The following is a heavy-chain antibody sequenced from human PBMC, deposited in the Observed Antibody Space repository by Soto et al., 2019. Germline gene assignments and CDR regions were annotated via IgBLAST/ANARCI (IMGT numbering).Heavy chain of an antibody. Sequence: QITLKESGPTLVKPTQTLTLTCTFSGFSLTSSEVGVGWIRQPPGKDLACLALIYWDDDKRYKSSLKTRLSITKDTSKNQVVLTMTTMDPLDTATYDCAHTGVWRGLWFDAWGQGILVTVSS. V-gene: IGHV2-5*02. J-gene: IGHJ5*02. CDR2: IYWDDDK. D-gene: IGHD2-21*02. CDR3: AHTGVWRGLWFDA. CDR1: GFSLTSSEVG.